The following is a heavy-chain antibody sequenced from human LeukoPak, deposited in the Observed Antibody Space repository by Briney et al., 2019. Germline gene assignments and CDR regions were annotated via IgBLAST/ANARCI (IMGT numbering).Heavy chain of an antibody. CDR1: VFTFSSYA. CDR2: ISGSGGST. CDR3: AKMGSSGYFY. Sequence: GGSLRLSCAASVFTFSSYAMSWVRQAPGKGLEWVSAISGSGGSTYYADSVKGGFTISRDNSKNTLYTQMNSLRAEDTAVYYCAKMGSSGYFYWGQGTLVTVSS. J-gene: IGHJ4*02. D-gene: IGHD3-22*01. V-gene: IGHV3-23*01.